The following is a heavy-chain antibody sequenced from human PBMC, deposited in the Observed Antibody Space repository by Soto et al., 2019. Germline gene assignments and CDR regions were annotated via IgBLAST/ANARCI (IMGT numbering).Heavy chain of an antibody. CDR1: GYSFTSYD. V-gene: IGHV1-8*01. D-gene: IGHD2-21*02. CDR2: MNPNSGNT. Sequence: GASVKVSCKASGYSFTSYDINWLRQATGQGHEWMGWMNPNSGNTGYAQKFQGRVTMTRNTSISTAYMELSSLRSEDTAVYYCARGRGVTPLDYYYYGMDVWGQGTAVTVSS. CDR3: ARGRGVTPLDYYYYGMDV. J-gene: IGHJ6*02.